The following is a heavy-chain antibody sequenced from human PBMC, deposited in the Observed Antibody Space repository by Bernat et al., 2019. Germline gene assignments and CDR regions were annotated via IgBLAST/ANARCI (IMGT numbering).Heavy chain of an antibody. D-gene: IGHD5-12*01. CDR3: ARSPRGYSGYEGLAFDI. J-gene: IGHJ3*02. V-gene: IGHV1-69*13. CDR2: ITPIFGTA. CDR1: GYTFTSYG. Sequence: QVQLVQSGAEVKKPGASVKVSCKASGYTFTSYGISWVRQAPGQGLEWMGGITPIFGTANYAQKFQGRVTITADESTSTAYMELSSLRSEDTAVYYCARSPRGYSGYEGLAFDIWGQGTMVTVSS.